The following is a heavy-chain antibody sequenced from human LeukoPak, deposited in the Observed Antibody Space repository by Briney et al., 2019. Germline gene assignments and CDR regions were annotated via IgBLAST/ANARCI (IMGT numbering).Heavy chain of an antibody. D-gene: IGHD2-8*02. Sequence: GGSLRLSCAASGFTFSIYWMSWVRQAPGKGLEWVADINQNGSATYYVDSVKGRFTISRDNAKNTLFLQMNSLRAEDTAVFYCVRAGGPHTVDVWGQGTTVTVSS. CDR1: GFTFSIYW. CDR2: INQNGSAT. J-gene: IGHJ6*02. CDR3: VRAGGPHTVDV. V-gene: IGHV3-7*01.